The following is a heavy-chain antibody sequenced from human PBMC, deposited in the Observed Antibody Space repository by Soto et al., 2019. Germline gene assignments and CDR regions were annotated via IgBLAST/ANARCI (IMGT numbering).Heavy chain of an antibody. CDR2: ISGGGGGT. CDR1: GFTFSNYA. V-gene: IGHV3-23*01. D-gene: IGHD1-20*01. J-gene: IGHJ4*02. Sequence: EVQLLESGGGLVQPGGSLRLSCAASGFTFSNYAMNWVRQAPGKGLEWVSTISGGGGGTYYADSVKGRFTISRDNSKNTLYLQMNSLRDEDTAVYYCAKDAEVRGPPNWTGDHWGQGTLVSVSS. CDR3: AKDAEVRGPPNWTGDH.